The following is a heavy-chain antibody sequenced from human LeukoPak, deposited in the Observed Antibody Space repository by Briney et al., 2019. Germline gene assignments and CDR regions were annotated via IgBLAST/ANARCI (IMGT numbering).Heavy chain of an antibody. J-gene: IGHJ4*02. Sequence: ASVKVSCKASGYTFTGYYMHWVRQAPGQGLEWMGWINPNSGGTNYAQKFQGRVTMTRDTSISTAYMELSRLGSDDTAVYYCARGQWLRLRRDIVVVVAAKNPNFDYWGQGTLVTVSS. V-gene: IGHV1-2*02. CDR3: ARGQWLRLRRDIVVVVAAKNPNFDY. CDR2: INPNSGGT. D-gene: IGHD2-15*01. CDR1: GYTFTGYY.